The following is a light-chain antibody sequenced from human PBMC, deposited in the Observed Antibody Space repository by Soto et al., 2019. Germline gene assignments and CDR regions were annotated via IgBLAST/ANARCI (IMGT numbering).Light chain of an antibody. V-gene: IGLV2-8*01. CDR2: GVS. Sequence: QSVLTQLPSASGSPGQSVTISCTGTNSDVGGYNYVSWYQQHPGKAPKLMIYGVSKRPSGVPDRFSGSKSGNTASLTVSGLQAEDEADYYCSSYAGSSSFDVFGTGTKVTVL. CDR1: NSDVGGYNY. J-gene: IGLJ1*01. CDR3: SSYAGSSSFDV.